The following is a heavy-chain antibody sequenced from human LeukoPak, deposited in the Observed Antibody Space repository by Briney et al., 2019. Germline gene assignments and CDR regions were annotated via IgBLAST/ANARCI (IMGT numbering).Heavy chain of an antibody. Sequence: SETLSLTCTVSGGSISSYYWSWIRQPPGKGLEWIGYIYYSGSTNYNPSLKSRVTISVDTSKNRCSLKLSSVTAADTAVYYCARYYYGSGSYYDYWGQGTLVTVSS. D-gene: IGHD3-10*01. CDR2: IYYSGST. V-gene: IGHV4-59*01. CDR1: GGSISSYY. CDR3: ARYYYGSGSYYDY. J-gene: IGHJ4*02.